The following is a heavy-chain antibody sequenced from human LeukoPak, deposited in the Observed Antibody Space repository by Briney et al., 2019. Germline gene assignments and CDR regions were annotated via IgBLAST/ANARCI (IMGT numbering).Heavy chain of an antibody. CDR2: ISDDGRSK. Sequence: GGSLRLSCAASGFSFISYGMHWVRQAPGQGLEWVGVISDDGRSKDYADSVKGRFTISRDNSKDTLYLQMNSLRDEDTAVYYCAKRPSDYGDYVSYFDYWGEGNLVTVSS. CDR1: GFSFISYG. CDR3: AKRPSDYGDYVSYFDY. D-gene: IGHD4-17*01. J-gene: IGHJ4*02. V-gene: IGHV3-30*18.